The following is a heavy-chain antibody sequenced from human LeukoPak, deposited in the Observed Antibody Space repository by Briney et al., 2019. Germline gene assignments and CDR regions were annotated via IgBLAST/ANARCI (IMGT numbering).Heavy chain of an antibody. CDR3: AKDPIWQQLPTVDY. CDR1: GFTFSSYG. Sequence: GGSLRLSCAASGFTFSSYGMHWVRQAPGKGLEWVAFIRYDGSNKYYADSVKGRFTISRDNSKNTLYLQMNSLRAEDTAVYYCAKDPIWQQLPTVDYWGQGTLVTVSS. J-gene: IGHJ4*02. D-gene: IGHD6-13*01. V-gene: IGHV3-30*02. CDR2: IRYDGSNK.